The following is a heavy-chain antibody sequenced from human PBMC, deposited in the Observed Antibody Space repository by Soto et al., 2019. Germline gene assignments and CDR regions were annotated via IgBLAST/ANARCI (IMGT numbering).Heavy chain of an antibody. CDR3: ARPIRIDFWSGYYLDYYYGMDV. Sequence: PGESLKISCKGSGYSFTSYWIGWVRQMPGKGLEWMGIIYPGDSDTRYSPSFQGQVTISADKSISTAYLQWSSLKASDTAMYYCARPIRIDFWSGYYLDYYYGMDVWGQGTTVTV. CDR1: GYSFTSYW. D-gene: IGHD3-3*01. CDR2: IYPGDSDT. J-gene: IGHJ6*02. V-gene: IGHV5-51*01.